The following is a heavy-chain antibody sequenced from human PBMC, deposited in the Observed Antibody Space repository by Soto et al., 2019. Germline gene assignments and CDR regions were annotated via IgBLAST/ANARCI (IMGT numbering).Heavy chain of an antibody. CDR2: ILPIFGTT. CDR1: GLIFSSYA. Sequence: QVQLVQSGAEVKKPGSSVKVSCKASGLIFSSYAISWVRQAPGHGLEWVGGILPIFGTTNYAQRCKGSVTITADTSTTTTYLDLRSLRSADTAVYFCVRGANFDSSTGKGYYFPGMDVGGQGTTVPVSS. CDR3: VRGANFDSSTGKGYYFPGMDV. D-gene: IGHD3-9*01. V-gene: IGHV1-69*06. J-gene: IGHJ6*02.